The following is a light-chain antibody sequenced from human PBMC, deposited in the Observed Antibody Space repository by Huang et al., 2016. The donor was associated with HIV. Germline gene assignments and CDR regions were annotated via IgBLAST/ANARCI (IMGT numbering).Light chain of an antibody. J-gene: IGKJ4*01. CDR3: QQYLSSPLT. CDR2: GAS. CDR1: QNITNNC. V-gene: IGKV3-20*01. Sequence: DIVLTQSPGTLSLSPRERAALPCRASQNITNNCLAWYQQRSGQTPRRLIYGASNRAMGIPDRFSDSGSGTDFTLIISRLEPQDSAVYYCQQYLSSPLTFGGGTNVEIK.